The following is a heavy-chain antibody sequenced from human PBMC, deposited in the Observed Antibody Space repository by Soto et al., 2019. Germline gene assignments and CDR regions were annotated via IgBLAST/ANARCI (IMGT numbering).Heavy chain of an antibody. CDR2: IYYSGST. V-gene: IGHV4-30-4*01. CDR1: GGSISSGDYY. CDR3: ARVLWITIFGVVIIPSWFDP. J-gene: IGHJ5*02. Sequence: SETLSLTCTVSGGSISSGDYYWSWIRQPPGKGLEWIGYIYYSGSTYYNPSLKSRVTTSVDTSKNQFSLKLSSVTAADTAVYYCARVLWITIFGVVIIPSWFDPWGQGTLVTVSS. D-gene: IGHD3-3*01.